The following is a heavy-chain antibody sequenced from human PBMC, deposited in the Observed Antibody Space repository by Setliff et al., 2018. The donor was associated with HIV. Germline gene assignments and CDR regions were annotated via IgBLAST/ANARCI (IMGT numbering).Heavy chain of an antibody. J-gene: IGHJ4*02. CDR3: ARERPNSLYLDF. V-gene: IGHV1-2*06. D-gene: IGHD3-9*01. CDR2: INPNSGGT. CDR1: GYTFTGYY. Sequence: ASVKVSCKASGYTFTGYYMHWVRQAPGQGLEWMGRINPNSGGTNYAQKFQGRVTMTRDTSISTAYMELNSLSSEDTAVYYCARERPNSLYLDFWGQGTRVTVS.